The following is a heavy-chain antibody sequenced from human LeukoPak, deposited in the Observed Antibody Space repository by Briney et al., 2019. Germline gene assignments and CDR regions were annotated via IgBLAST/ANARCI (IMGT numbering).Heavy chain of an antibody. V-gene: IGHV3-23*01. Sequence: GGSLRLSCAASGFAFSKLAMGWVRQAPGKGLEWVSVISDSGDITYYADSVKGRFTISRDNSKHTLFLHMSSRRAEDTALYYCARLVGAVIRGLIITYYFDYWGQGTLVTVSS. J-gene: IGHJ4*02. D-gene: IGHD3-10*01. CDR3: ARLVGAVIRGLIITYYFDY. CDR2: ISDSGDIT. CDR1: GFAFSKLA.